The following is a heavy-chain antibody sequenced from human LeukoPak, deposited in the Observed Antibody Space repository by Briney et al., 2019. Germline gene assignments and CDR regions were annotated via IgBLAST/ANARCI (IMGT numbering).Heavy chain of an antibody. V-gene: IGHV1-18*01. CDR2: ISAYNGNT. D-gene: IGHD5-18*01. Sequence: ISWVRQAXXQGLEWMGWISAYNGNTNYAQKLQGRITMTTDTSTSTAYMELRSLRSDDTAVYYCARCSRGYSYGSDYWGQGTLVTVSS. J-gene: IGHJ4*02. CDR3: ARCSRGYSYGSDY.